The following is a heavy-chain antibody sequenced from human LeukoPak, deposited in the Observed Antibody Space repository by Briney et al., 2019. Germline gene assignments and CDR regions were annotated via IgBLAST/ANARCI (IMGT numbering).Heavy chain of an antibody. CDR3: ARDGPYYYDSSGLSYFDY. D-gene: IGHD3-22*01. J-gene: IGHJ4*02. CDR1: GFTFSSLA. V-gene: IGHV3-23*01. CDR2: ISGSGGST. Sequence: PAGSLRLSCAASGFTFSSLAMSWVRPAPGKGLMWVSAISGSGGSTYYADSVKGRFVSSRDNSKNTLYLKMNSLRAEDTAVYYGARDGPYYYDSSGLSYFDYWGQGTLVTVSS.